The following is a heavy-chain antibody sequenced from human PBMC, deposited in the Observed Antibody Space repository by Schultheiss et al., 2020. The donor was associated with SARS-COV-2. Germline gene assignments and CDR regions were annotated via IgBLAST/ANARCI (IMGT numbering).Heavy chain of an antibody. D-gene: IGHD2-15*01. Sequence: SQTLSLTCAVYGESFNGFSWTWIRQSPGKGLEWIGSIYYSGSAYYNPSLKSRVTISVDTSKNQFSLKLTSVTAADTAVYYCARRKQISPPRDYYYMDVWGTGTTVTVSS. V-gene: IGHV4-34*01. J-gene: IGHJ6*03. CDR2: IYYSGSA. CDR1: GESFNGFS. CDR3: ARRKQISPPRDYYYMDV.